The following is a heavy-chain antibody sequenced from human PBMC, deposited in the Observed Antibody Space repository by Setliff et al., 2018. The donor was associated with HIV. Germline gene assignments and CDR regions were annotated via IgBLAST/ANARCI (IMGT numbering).Heavy chain of an antibody. J-gene: IGHJ2*01. Sequence: SETLSLTCTVSGGSISSNSYYWGRFRQPPGKGLEWIGSIYYSGSTYYTPSLKSRVTISVDTSQNQFSLYLNSVTAADTAVYYCVRGSNPDSPGFIAYWYFDLWGRGTLVTVSS. D-gene: IGHD2-2*01. CDR1: GGSISSNSYY. CDR2: IYYSGST. CDR3: VRGSNPDSPGFIAYWYFDL. V-gene: IGHV4-39*01.